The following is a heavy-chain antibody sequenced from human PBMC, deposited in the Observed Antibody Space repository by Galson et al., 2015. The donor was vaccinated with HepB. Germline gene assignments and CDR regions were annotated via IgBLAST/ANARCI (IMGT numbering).Heavy chain of an antibody. Sequence: SVKVSCKASGYTFTSYDINWVRQATGQGLEWIGWMNPYSGDTDYAQNFQGRGRVTRNTAIGTAYMELSSLRSEDTAVYYCARGWGDSGDYISYGMDVWGQGTTVSVSS. J-gene: IGHJ6*02. CDR3: ARGWGDSGDYISYGMDV. V-gene: IGHV1-8*01. CDR2: MNPYSGDT. D-gene: IGHD4-17*01. CDR1: GYTFTSYD.